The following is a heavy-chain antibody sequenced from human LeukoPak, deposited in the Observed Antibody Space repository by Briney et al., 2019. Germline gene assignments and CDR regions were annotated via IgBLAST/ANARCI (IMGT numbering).Heavy chain of an antibody. D-gene: IGHD3-10*01. CDR3: ARAIYGSGSHNWFDP. V-gene: IGHV1-2*02. CDR2: INPNSGGT. J-gene: IGHJ5*02. CDR1: GYTFTSYA. Sequence: ASVKVSCKASGYTFTSYAMNWVRQAPGQGLEWMGWINPNSGGTNYAQKFQGRVTMTRDTSISTAYMELSRLRSDDTAVYYCARAIYGSGSHNWFDPWGQGTLVTVSS.